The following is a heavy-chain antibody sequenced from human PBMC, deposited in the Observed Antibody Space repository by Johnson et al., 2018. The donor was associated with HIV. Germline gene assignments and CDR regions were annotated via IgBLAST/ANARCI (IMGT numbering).Heavy chain of an antibody. D-gene: IGHD3-22*01. CDR1: GFTVRSNY. V-gene: IGHV3-66*01. CDR3: ARVGHSGYRSFVQELGDNVRGLLGLRWAM. CDR2: IYSGGST. Sequence: VQLVESGGGLVQPGGSLRLSCAASGFTVRSNYMSWVRQAPGKGLEWVSVIYSGGSTYYADSVKGRFTISRDNSKNTLYLQMNSLRAEDTAVYYCARVGHSGYRSFVQELGDNVRGLLGLRWAMWG. J-gene: IGHJ1*01.